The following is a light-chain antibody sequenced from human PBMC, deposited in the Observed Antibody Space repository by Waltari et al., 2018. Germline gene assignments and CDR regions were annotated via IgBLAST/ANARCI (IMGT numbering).Light chain of an antibody. CDR2: WAS. V-gene: IGKV4-1*01. Sequence: DIVMTQSPDSLAVSLGERATINCMSSQTVLASSNNKNYVAWYQQKPGQPPKLLFYWASTRESGVPGRFSGSESGTEFTLTVSSLQAEDVAVYYCQQYYSIPYTFGQGTKLEI. CDR1: QTVLASSNNKNY. CDR3: QQYYSIPYT. J-gene: IGKJ2*01.